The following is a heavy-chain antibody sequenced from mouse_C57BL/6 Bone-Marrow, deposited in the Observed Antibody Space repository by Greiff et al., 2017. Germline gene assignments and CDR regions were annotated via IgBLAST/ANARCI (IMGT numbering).Heavy chain of an antibody. D-gene: IGHD1-1*01. V-gene: IGHV14-4*01. CDR1: GFNIKDDY. Sequence: VQLQQSGAELVRPGASVKLSCTASGFNIKDDYMHWVKQRPEQGLEWIGWIDPENGATEYATKFQGKATITADTSSNTAYLQLSSLTSEDTAVYYCTNYYGSRYYFDYWGQGTTLTVSS. J-gene: IGHJ2*01. CDR3: TNYYGSRYYFDY. CDR2: IDPENGAT.